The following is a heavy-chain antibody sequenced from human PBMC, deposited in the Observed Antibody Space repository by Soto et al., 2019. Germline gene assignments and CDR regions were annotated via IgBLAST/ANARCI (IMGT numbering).Heavy chain of an antibody. V-gene: IGHV1-18*01. J-gene: IGHJ5*02. CDR3: AREIVVVPAAIDWFGP. CDR1: GYTFTSYG. CDR2: ISAYNGNT. Sequence: ASVKVSCKASGYTFTSYGISWVRQAPGQGLEWMGWISAYNGNTNYAQKLQGRATMTTDTSTRTAYMELRSLRSDDTAVYYCAREIVVVPAAIDWFGPLGQGTPVTVSS. D-gene: IGHD2-2*01.